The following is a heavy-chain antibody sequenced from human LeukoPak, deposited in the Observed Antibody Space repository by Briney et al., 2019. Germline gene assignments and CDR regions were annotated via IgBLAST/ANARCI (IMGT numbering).Heavy chain of an antibody. V-gene: IGHV4-61*09. CDR3: ARDRGRDYYDSSGYYDY. D-gene: IGHD3-22*01. Sequence: SETLSLTCSVSGGSISSPDYYWSWFRQPAGKGLEWIGHISSSGSTNYNPSLNSRVTISVDTSKNQFSLKLSSVTAAGTAVYYCARDRGRDYYDSSGYYDYWGQGTLVTVSS. J-gene: IGHJ4*02. CDR2: ISSSGST. CDR1: GGSISSPDYY.